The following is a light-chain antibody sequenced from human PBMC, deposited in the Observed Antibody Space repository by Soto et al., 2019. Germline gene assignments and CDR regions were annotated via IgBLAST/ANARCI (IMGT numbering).Light chain of an antibody. V-gene: IGKV1-5*03. CDR3: QQSFT. Sequence: DIQMTPSPSTLSASVGDRVTITCRACQSISSWLAWYQQKPGKAPKLLIYKASTLESGVPSRFSGSGSGTEFTLTISSLKPDDFATYYCQQSFTFGPGTKVDIK. CDR1: QSISSW. J-gene: IGKJ3*01. CDR2: KAS.